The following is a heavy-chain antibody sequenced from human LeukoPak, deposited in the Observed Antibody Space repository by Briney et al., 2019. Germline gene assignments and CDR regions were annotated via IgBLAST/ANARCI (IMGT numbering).Heavy chain of an antibody. CDR3: ARASGWYARYWFDP. CDR2: INPNSGGT. Sequence: YMXXVRQAPGXGRXWMGWINPNSGGTNYAQKFQGRVTMTRDTSISTAYMELSRLRSDDTAVYYCARASGWYARYWFDPWGQGTLVTVSS. V-gene: IGHV1-2*02. CDR1: Y. D-gene: IGHD6-19*01. J-gene: IGHJ5*02.